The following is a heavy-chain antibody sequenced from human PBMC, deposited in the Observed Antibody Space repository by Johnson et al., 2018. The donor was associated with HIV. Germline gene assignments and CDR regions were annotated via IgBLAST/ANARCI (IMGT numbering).Heavy chain of an antibody. Sequence: QVQLVESGGGVVQPGRSLRLSCAASGFTFSTYGMHWVRQAPGKGLEWVAVMWYDGSNKYYADSVKGRFTISRDNSKNTLYLQMNSLRAEDTAVYYCAKSSVTDAFDIWGQGTMVTVSS. V-gene: IGHV3-33*06. CDR2: MWYDGSNK. J-gene: IGHJ3*02. CDR1: GFTFSTYG. CDR3: AKSSVTDAFDI. D-gene: IGHD6-19*01.